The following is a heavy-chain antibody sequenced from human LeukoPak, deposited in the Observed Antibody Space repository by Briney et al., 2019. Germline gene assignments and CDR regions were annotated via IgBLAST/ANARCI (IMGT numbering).Heavy chain of an antibody. Sequence: SETLSLTCTVSGGSFSGYYCTWIRQPPGKGLEWIGEINHSGSANYNPSLKSRVTISLDTSKNQFSLKLSSVTAADTAVYYCAIPDPYSSSWYGGETDYYYYGMDVWGQGTTVTVSS. J-gene: IGHJ6*02. CDR2: INHSGSA. V-gene: IGHV4-34*01. CDR3: AIPDPYSSSWYGGETDYYYYGMDV. CDR1: GGSFSGYY. D-gene: IGHD6-13*01.